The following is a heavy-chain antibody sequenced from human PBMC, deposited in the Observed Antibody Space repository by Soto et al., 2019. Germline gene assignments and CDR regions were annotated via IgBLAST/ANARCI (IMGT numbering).Heavy chain of an antibody. CDR1: GYTFTSYD. V-gene: IGHV1-8*01. J-gene: IGHJ4*02. D-gene: IGHD3-10*01. CDR2: MNPNSGNT. Sequence: ASVKVSCKASGYTFTSYDINWVRQATGQGLEWMGWMNPNSGNTGYAQKFQGRVTMPRNTSISTAYMELGSLRSEDTAVYYCARVGAIWFGELSSFDYWGQGTLVTVSS. CDR3: ARVGAIWFGELSSFDY.